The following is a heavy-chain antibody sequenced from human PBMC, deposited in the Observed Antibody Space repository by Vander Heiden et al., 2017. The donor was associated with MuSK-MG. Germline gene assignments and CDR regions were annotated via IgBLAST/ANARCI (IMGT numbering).Heavy chain of an antibody. CDR2: INEEGSEK. D-gene: IGHD3-16*01. CDR1: GLTFRHSW. V-gene: IGHV3-7*01. CDR3: VRGHRDLGY. Sequence: EVQLVESGAGLVQPGGSLRLSCAVSGLTFRHSWMSWVRQAPGKGLEWVANINEEGSEKYYVDSVKGRSTISRENAENSLYLQLSSVRAEETAVFYCVRGHRDLGYWGQGTLGTVSS. J-gene: IGHJ4*02.